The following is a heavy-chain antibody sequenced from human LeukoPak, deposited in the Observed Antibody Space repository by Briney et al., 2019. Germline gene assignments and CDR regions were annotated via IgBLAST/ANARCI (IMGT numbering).Heavy chain of an antibody. CDR1: GFTFSSYS. Sequence: GGSLRLSCAASGFTFSSYSMNWVRQAPGKGLEWVANIKQDGSEKYYVDSVKGRFTISRDNAKNSLYLQMNSLRAEDTAVYYCARFTYDYVWGSYRFHDFDYWGQGTLVTVSS. V-gene: IGHV3-7*01. CDR2: IKQDGSEK. D-gene: IGHD3-16*02. J-gene: IGHJ4*02. CDR3: ARFTYDYVWGSYRFHDFDY.